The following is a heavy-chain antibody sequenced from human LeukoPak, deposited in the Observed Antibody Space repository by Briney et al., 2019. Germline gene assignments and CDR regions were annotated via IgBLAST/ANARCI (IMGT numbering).Heavy chain of an antibody. CDR3: AKHPQD. Sequence: GGSLRLSCAAPGFSFSSYEMNWVRQAPGKGLEWVSYISSSGNTIYYADSVRGRFIISRDNAKNSLYLQMNSLRAEDTAVYYCAKHPQDWGQGTLVSVSS. V-gene: IGHV3-48*03. CDR2: ISSSGNTI. J-gene: IGHJ4*02. CDR1: GFSFSSYE.